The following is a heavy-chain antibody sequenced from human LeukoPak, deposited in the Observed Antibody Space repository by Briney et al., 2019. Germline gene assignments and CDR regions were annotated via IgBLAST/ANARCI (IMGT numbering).Heavy chain of an antibody. CDR1: GYTFTSYG. J-gene: IGHJ4*02. Sequence: ASVKVSCKASGYTFTSYGISWVRQAPGQGLEWMGWISAYNGNTNYAQKLQGRVTMTTDTSTSTAYMELRSLRSDDTAVYYCARVRYSRRIAVAAPLDYWGQGTLVTVSS. V-gene: IGHV1-18*01. CDR2: ISAYNGNT. CDR3: ARVRYSRRIAVAAPLDY. D-gene: IGHD6-19*01.